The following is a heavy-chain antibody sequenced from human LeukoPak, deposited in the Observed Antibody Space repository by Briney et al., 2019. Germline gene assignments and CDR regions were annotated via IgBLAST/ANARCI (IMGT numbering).Heavy chain of an antibody. Sequence: GGSLRLSCAASGFTFSSYGMSWVRQAPGKGLEWVANIKQDGSEKYYVDSVKGRFTISRDNAKNSLYLQMNSLRAEDTAVYYCARVSYLYCSGGSCYSGSFDYWGQGTLVTVSS. CDR3: ARVSYLYCSGGSCYSGSFDY. CDR1: GFTFSSYG. J-gene: IGHJ4*02. V-gene: IGHV3-7*01. D-gene: IGHD2-15*01. CDR2: IKQDGSEK.